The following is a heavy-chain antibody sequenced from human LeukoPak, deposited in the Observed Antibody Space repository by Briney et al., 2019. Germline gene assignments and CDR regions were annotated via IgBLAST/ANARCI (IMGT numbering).Heavy chain of an antibody. CDR3: ARDIVGATKNAFDI. CDR1: GGSISSYY. Sequence: SETLSLTCTVSGGSISSYYWSWIRQPPGKGLEWIGSIYYSGSTYYNPSLKSRVTISVDTSKNQFSLKLSSVTAADTAVYYCARDIVGATKNAFDIWGQGTMVTVSS. D-gene: IGHD1-26*01. CDR2: IYYSGST. J-gene: IGHJ3*02. V-gene: IGHV4-59*12.